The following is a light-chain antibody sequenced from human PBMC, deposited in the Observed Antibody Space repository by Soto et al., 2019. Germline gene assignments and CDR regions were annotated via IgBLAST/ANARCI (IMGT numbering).Light chain of an antibody. J-gene: IGKJ1*01. CDR1: QGIYNY. CDR3: QKYDSAPQA. V-gene: IGKV1-27*01. CDR2: AAS. Sequence: DIHMTQSPSSLSASVGDRVTVTCRASQGIYNYLAWYQQKPGKVPKLLIYAASTLQSAVPSRFSGSGSGTDFTLTISSLQPEDVATYYCQKYDSAPQAFGQGTKVEIK.